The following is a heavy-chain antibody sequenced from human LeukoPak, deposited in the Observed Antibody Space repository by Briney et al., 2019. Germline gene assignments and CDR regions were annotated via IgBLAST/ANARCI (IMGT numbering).Heavy chain of an antibody. J-gene: IGHJ4*02. Sequence: ASVKVSCKASGYSFTGYYMYWVRQAPGQGLEWMGWINTNTGNPTYAQGFTGRFVFSLDTSVSTAYLQISSLKAEDTAVYYCARTRADPYKIGYSSGWYVDYWGQGTLVTVSS. V-gene: IGHV7-4-1*02. CDR3: ARTRADPYKIGYSSGWYVDY. CDR2: INTNTGNP. CDR1: GYSFTGYY. D-gene: IGHD6-19*01.